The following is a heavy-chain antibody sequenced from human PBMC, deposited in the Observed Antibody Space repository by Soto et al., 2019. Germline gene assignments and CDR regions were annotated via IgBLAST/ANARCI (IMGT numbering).Heavy chain of an antibody. J-gene: IGHJ4*02. Sequence: EVHLLESGGDLVQPGGSLRLSCAASGFTFSSYAMNWVRQAPGKGLEWVSAISANTYSTYYADSVKGRFTISRDNSKNTLYLPMNSLRAEDTAVYFCAFAPNYWGQGTLVTVSS. CDR3: AFAPNY. CDR2: ISANTYST. CDR1: GFTFSSYA. V-gene: IGHV3-23*01.